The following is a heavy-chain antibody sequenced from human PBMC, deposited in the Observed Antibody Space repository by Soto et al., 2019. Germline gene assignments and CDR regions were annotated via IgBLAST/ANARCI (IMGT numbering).Heavy chain of an antibody. D-gene: IGHD2-2*01. CDR3: ARGTGHYYGMDV. J-gene: IGHJ6*02. V-gene: IGHV4-61*01. CDR2: IYYSGST. CDR1: GGSVSSSSYY. Sequence: PSETLSLTCTVSGGSVSSSSYYWSWIRQPPGKGLEWIGYIYYSGSTNYNPSPKSRVTISVDTSKNQFSLKLSSVTAADTAVYYCARGTGHYYGMDVWGQGTTVTVSS.